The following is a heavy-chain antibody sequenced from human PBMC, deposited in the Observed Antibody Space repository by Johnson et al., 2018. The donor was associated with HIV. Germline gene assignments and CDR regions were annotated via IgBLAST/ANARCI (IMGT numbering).Heavy chain of an antibody. J-gene: IGHJ3*01. CDR1: EFTFSSYA. CDR3: ARGGLLWFGHPAD. Sequence: VHLVESGGGVVQPGRSLRLSCAASEFTFSSYAFHWFRQAPGKGLEWVALISSDGSGKYYADSVKGRFTISRDNAKNSLYLQMNSLRAEDTAVYYCARGGLLWFGHPADWGQGTMVTVSS. V-gene: IGHV3-30*04. CDR2: ISSDGSGK. D-gene: IGHD3-10*01.